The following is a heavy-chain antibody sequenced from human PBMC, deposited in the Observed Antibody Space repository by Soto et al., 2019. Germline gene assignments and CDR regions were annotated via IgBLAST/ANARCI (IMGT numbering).Heavy chain of an antibody. Sequence: SETLSLTCTVSGGSVSSGSYYWSWIRQPPGKGLEWIGYIYYSGSTNYNPSLKSRVTISVDTSKNQFSLKLSSVTAADTAVYYCARAEVGATGWFDPWGQGTLVTVSS. CDR3: ARAEVGATGWFDP. V-gene: IGHV4-61*01. D-gene: IGHD1-26*01. J-gene: IGHJ5*02. CDR2: IYYSGST. CDR1: GGSVSSGSYY.